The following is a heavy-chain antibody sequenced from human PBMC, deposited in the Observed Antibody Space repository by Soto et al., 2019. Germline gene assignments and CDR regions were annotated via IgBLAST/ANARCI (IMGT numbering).Heavy chain of an antibody. CDR1: RYTFTSYA. Sequence: ASVKVSCKASRYTFTSYAMHWVRQAPGQRLEWMGWINAGNGNTKYSQKFQGRVTITRDTSASTAYMELSSLRSEDTAVYYCARDCSGGSCYLAMDYWGQGTLVTVSS. J-gene: IGHJ4*02. V-gene: IGHV1-3*01. CDR2: INAGNGNT. CDR3: ARDCSGGSCYLAMDY. D-gene: IGHD2-15*01.